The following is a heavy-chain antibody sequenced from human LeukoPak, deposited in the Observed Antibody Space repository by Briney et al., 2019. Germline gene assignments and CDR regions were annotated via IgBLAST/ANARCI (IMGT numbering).Heavy chain of an antibody. D-gene: IGHD1-26*01. CDR1: GFTFSSYA. CDR2: ISGSGGST. Sequence: PGGSLRLSCAASGFTFSSYAMSWVRQAPGKGLEWVSAISGSGGSTYYADSVKGRFTISRDNSKNTLYLQMNSLRAEDTAVYYCARDPRHSYYYFDYWGQGTLVTVSS. J-gene: IGHJ4*02. CDR3: ARDPRHSYYYFDY. V-gene: IGHV3-23*01.